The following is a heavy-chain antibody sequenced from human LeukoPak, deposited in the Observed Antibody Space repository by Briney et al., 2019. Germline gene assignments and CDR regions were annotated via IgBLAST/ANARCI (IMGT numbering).Heavy chain of an antibody. CDR2: INQDAREK. D-gene: IGHD3-22*01. V-gene: IGHV3-7*01. CDR1: GFTPSSLC. Sequence: RGSLSLSCAVSGFTPSSLCMSWVRQAPEEGLGWVANINQDAREKYYVDSVEGRFTSSRDNAKNSLYLQMNGLRVEDTAVYYCARAVYYDSSGYWGYYFDYWGQGTLVTVSS. CDR3: ARAVYYDSSGYWGYYFDY. J-gene: IGHJ4*02.